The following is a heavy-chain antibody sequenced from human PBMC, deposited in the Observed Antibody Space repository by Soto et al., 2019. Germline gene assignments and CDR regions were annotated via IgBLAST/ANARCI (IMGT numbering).Heavy chain of an antibody. CDR2: ISGNNGNT. D-gene: IGHD3-22*01. V-gene: IGHV1-18*01. Sequence: QVQLVQSGAEVKKPGASVKVSCKTSGYTFNNYGISWVRQAPRQGLEWMGWISGNNGNTNYAQKFQGRVTLTTETSTSTAYMELRSLRSDDAAVYYCARDRTMLVARTALSYWGQGTLVTVSS. CDR1: GYTFNNYG. CDR3: ARDRTMLVARTALSY. J-gene: IGHJ4*02.